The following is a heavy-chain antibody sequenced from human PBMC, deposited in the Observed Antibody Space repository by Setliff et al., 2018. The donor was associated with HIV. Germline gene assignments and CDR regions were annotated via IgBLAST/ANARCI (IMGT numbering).Heavy chain of an antibody. J-gene: IGHJ3*02. CDR2: IYYSGTT. V-gene: IGHV4-39*01. Sequence: SETLSLTCTVSGDSISGSTFYWGWIRQPPGKGLEWIGSIYYSGTTYYNPSLKSRVAISVDTSKNQFSLKLSSVTAADTAVYYCARPRLRGSGAFDIWGQGTMVTVSS. CDR3: ARPRLRGSGAFDI. CDR1: GDSISGSTFY. D-gene: IGHD2-21*01.